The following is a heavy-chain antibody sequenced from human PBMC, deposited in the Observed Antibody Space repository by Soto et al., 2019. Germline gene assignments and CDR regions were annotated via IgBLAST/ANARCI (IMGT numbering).Heavy chain of an antibody. CDR2: VSADGSTT. V-gene: IGHV3-23*01. J-gene: IGHJ4*02. CDR1: GFTFTSYA. D-gene: IGHD3-10*01. CDR3: AKDRGRLVRGVILDF. Sequence: PGGSLRLSCAASGFTFTSYAMTWVRQAPGKGLEWVSTVSADGSTTYYADSVKGRFTISRDNSKNTVSLQMNSLRVEDTARYYCAKDRGRLVRGVILDFCGQGALVTVSS.